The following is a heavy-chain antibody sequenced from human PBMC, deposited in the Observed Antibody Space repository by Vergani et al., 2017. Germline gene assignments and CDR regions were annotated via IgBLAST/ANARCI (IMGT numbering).Heavy chain of an antibody. V-gene: IGHV3-7*04. CDR1: GFTFSSYW. CDR2: IKQDGSEK. Sequence: EVQLVESGGGLVQPGGSLRLSCAASGFTFSSYWMSWVRQAPGKGLEWVANIKQDGSEKYYVDSVKGRFTISRDNAKNSLYLQMNSLRAEDTAVYYCARPSRSGWYLDPFQFDYWGQGTLVTVSS. CDR3: ARPSRSGWYLDPFQFDY. J-gene: IGHJ4*02. D-gene: IGHD6-19*01.